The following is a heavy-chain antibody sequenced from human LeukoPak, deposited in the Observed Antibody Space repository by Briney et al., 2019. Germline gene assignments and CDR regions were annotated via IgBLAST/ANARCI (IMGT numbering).Heavy chain of an antibody. Sequence: PGGSLRLSCEASGFIFSSYTMNWIRQAPGKGLEWVAYINSGSTNPYYADSVKGRFTISRDDAKKSLYLQMTSLRVEDTSVYYCARDFLAAGDYWGQGTLVTVSS. V-gene: IGHV3-21*05. CDR1: GFIFSSYT. D-gene: IGHD6-13*01. CDR3: ARDFLAAGDY. J-gene: IGHJ4*02. CDR2: INSGSTNP.